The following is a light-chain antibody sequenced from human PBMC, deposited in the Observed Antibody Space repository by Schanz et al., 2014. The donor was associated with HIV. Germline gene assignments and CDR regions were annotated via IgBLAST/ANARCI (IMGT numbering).Light chain of an antibody. CDR1: TGPVTDGHY. J-gene: IGLJ3*02. CDR2: DTS. V-gene: IGLV7-46*01. Sequence: QAVVTQEPSMTVSPGGTVTLTCGSSTGPVTDGHYPYWFQQKPGQAPKTLIFDTSRKHSWTPARFSGSLLGGKAALTLSGAQPEDEADYYCLLSYSGARGVFGGGTKVTVL. CDR3: LLSYSGARGV.